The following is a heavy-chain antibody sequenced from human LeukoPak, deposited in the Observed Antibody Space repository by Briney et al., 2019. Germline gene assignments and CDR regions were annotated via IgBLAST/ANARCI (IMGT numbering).Heavy chain of an antibody. CDR1: GGSFSGYD. V-gene: IGHV4-34*01. J-gene: IGHJ4*02. CDR2: INHSGST. CDR3: ARVVYSSSRERWRFDY. D-gene: IGHD6-13*01. Sequence: SETLSLTCAVYGGSFSGYDWSWIRQPPGKGLEWIGEINHSGSTNYNPSLKSRSTISVDTYNNQISLNQSTVTAADTAVYYCARVVYSSSRERWRFDYWGQGTLVTVSS.